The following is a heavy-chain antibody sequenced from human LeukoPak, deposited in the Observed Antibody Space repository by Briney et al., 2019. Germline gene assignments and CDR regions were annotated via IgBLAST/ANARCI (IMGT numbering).Heavy chain of an antibody. J-gene: IGHJ5*02. V-gene: IGHV3-21*04. CDR1: GFTFSSYS. Sequence: PGGSLRLSCAASGFTFSSYSMNWVRQAPGKGLEWVSSISSSSSYIYYADSVKGRFTISRDNAKNTLYLQMNSLRAEDTAVYYCARDSTLLGGFDPWGQGTLVTVSS. CDR3: ARDSTLLGGFDP. CDR2: ISSSSSYI. D-gene: IGHD2-21*02.